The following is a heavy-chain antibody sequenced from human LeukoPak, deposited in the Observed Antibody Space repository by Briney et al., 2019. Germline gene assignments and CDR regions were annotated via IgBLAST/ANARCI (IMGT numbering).Heavy chain of an antibody. D-gene: IGHD2-15*01. Sequence: GGSLRLSCAASGFTFSSYWMSWVRQAPGKGLEWVANTQKDGNEIYYVDSVKGRFTVSRDNAENSLYLQMNSLRAEDTAVYYCARDARVVLDYWGQGTLVTVSS. V-gene: IGHV3-7*01. CDR3: ARDARVVLDY. CDR2: TQKDGNEI. CDR1: GFTFSSYW. J-gene: IGHJ4*02.